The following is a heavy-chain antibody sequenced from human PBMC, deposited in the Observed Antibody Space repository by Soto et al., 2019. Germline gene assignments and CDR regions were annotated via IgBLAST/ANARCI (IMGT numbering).Heavy chain of an antibody. D-gene: IGHD3-3*01. Sequence: QAQLVQSGAEVKKPGASVKVSCKASGYTFTSYDINWVRQAPGQGLEWLGWMDPNSGSTGYAQNFHGRVTMTRNISINTAHMELSSLRSEDTAVYYCARERKFDFWRKGLDVWGQGTTVTVSS. J-gene: IGHJ6*02. V-gene: IGHV1-8*01. CDR1: GYTFTSYD. CDR3: ARERKFDFWRKGLDV. CDR2: MDPNSGST.